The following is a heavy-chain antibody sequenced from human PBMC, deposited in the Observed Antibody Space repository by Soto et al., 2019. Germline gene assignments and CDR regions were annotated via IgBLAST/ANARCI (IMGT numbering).Heavy chain of an antibody. J-gene: IGHJ4*02. CDR2: IYHSGST. CDR3: AKKVNSGPGRQYFDY. D-gene: IGHD3-10*01. V-gene: IGHV4-4*02. Sequence: SETLSLTCIVSGGSVSSSNWWSWVRQPPGKGLEWIGEIYHSGSTTYNPSLKSRATISVDNSKNTLFLQMNSLRAEDTAIYYCAKKVNSGPGRQYFDYWGQGTLVTVSS. CDR1: GGSVSSSNW.